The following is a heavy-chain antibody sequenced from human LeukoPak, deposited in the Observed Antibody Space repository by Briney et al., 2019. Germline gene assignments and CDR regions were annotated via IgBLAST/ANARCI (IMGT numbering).Heavy chain of an antibody. CDR2: IYYSGST. J-gene: IGHJ5*02. D-gene: IGHD6-19*01. Sequence: SETLSLTCTVSGGSISSYYWSWIRQPPGKGLEWIGYIYYSGSTNYNPSLKSRVTISVDTSKNQFSLKLSSVTAADTAVYYCAGIQYSGGWYWFDPWGQGTLVTVSS. CDR1: GGSISSYY. CDR3: AGIQYSGGWYWFDP. V-gene: IGHV4-59*01.